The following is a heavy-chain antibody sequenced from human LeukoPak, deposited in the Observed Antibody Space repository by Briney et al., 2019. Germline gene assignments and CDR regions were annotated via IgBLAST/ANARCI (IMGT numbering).Heavy chain of an antibody. V-gene: IGHV3-49*04. CDR2: IRSKAYGVTT. D-gene: IGHD3-10*01. CDR3: SRADYYGSGSPISLDV. CDR1: GFTFSDYY. Sequence: GGSLRLSCAASGFTFSDYYMSWVRQAPGKGLEWVGFIRSKAYGVTTEHAASVKGRFTISRDDSKSIAYLQMSSLKTEDTAVYYCSRADYYGSGSPISLDVWGKGTTVTVSS. J-gene: IGHJ6*04.